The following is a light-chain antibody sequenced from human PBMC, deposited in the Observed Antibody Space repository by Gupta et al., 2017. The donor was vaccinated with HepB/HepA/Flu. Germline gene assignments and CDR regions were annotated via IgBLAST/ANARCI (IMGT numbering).Light chain of an antibody. CDR2: TAS. J-gene: IGKJ5*01. CDR1: QGIRDE. CDR3: QQHNGYPLT. Sequence: DIQMTQSPSSLSASVGDRVTITCRASQGIRDELSWYQQKPGGAPKPLIYTASSLQDGVPSRFSGSGSGTDFTLTISILHPEDSATYYCQQHNGYPLTFGQGTRLEI. V-gene: IGKV1-17*01.